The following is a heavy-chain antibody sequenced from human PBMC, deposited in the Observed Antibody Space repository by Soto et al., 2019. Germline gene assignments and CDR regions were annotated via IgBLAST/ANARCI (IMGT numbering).Heavy chain of an antibody. CDR3: ATGVGAARPPTRY. Sequence: ASVKFSCKVSGYTLTELSMHWVRQAPGKGLEWMGGFDPEDGETIYAQKFQGRVTMTEDTSTDTAYMELSSLRSEDTAVYYCATGVGAARPPTRYWGQGTLVTVSS. CDR2: FDPEDGET. CDR1: GYTLTELS. V-gene: IGHV1-24*01. D-gene: IGHD6-6*01. J-gene: IGHJ4*02.